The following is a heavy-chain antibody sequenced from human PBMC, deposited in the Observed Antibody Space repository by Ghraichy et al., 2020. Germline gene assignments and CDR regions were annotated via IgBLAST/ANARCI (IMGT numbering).Heavy chain of an antibody. CDR2: IVVGSGNT. V-gene: IGHV1-58*02. D-gene: IGHD3-22*01. CDR1: GFTFTSSA. J-gene: IGHJ5*02. Sequence: SVKVSCKASGFTFTSSAMQWVRQARGQRLEWIGWIVVGSGNTNYAQKFQERVTITRDMSTSTAYMELSSLRSEDTAVYYCAAARRRDYYDSSGYYPDRTQYNWFDPWGQGTLVTVSS. CDR3: AAARRRDYYDSSGYYPDRTQYNWFDP.